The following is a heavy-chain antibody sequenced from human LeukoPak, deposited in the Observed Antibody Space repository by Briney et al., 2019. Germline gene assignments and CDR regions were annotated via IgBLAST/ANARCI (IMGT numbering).Heavy chain of an antibody. CDR1: GFTFSSYS. J-gene: IGHJ4*02. V-gene: IGHV3-30*02. Sequence: GGSLRLSCAASGFTFSSYSMNWVRQAPGKGLEWVAFIRYDGSNKYYADSVKGRFTISRDNSKNTLYLQMNSLRAEDTAAYYCAKDLDGYNGIWGQGTLVTVSS. CDR2: IRYDGSNK. D-gene: IGHD5-24*01. CDR3: AKDLDGYNGI.